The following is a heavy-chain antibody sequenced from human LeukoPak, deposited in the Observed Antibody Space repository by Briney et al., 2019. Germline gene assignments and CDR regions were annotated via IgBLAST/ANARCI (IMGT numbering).Heavy chain of an antibody. V-gene: IGHV3-15*01. CDR1: GFTFSIYW. Sequence: RPGGSLRLSCAASGFTFSIYWMSWVRQAPGKGLEWVGHIKSKTDGGTTDGGTTDYAALVKGRFTISRDDSKNTLYLQMNSLKTEDTAVYYCTAFRLGGGQGTLVTVPS. D-gene: IGHD2/OR15-2a*01. J-gene: IGHJ4*02. CDR2: IKSKTDGGTTDGGTT. CDR3: TAFRLG.